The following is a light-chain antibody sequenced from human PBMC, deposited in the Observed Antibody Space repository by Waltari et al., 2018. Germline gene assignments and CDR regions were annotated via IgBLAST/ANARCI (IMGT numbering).Light chain of an antibody. Sequence: SYELTQPPSVSVSPGQTARISCSGDALPKHYAYRYQQKPGQAPVLLIYKDTERPSGIPERFSGSSSGTTVTLTISGVQAEDEADYYCQSADSSGTYVVFGGGTMLTVL. CDR3: QSADSSGTYVV. J-gene: IGLJ2*01. CDR2: KDT. V-gene: IGLV3-25*03. CDR1: ALPKHY.